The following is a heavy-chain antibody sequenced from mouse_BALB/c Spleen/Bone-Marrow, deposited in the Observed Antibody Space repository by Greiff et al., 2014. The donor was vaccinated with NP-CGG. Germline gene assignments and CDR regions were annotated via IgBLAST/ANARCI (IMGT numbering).Heavy chain of an antibody. CDR3: ARSGYGRYAMDY. Sequence: EVMLVESGPELVKPGASMKISCKASGYSFTGYTMNWVKQSHGKNLEWIGLINPYNGGIRYNQKFKGEATLTVDKSSSTAYMELLSLTSEDSAVYYCARSGYGRYAMDYWGQGTSVTVSS. J-gene: IGHJ4*01. CDR1: GYSFTGYT. CDR2: INPYNGGI. V-gene: IGHV1-18*01. D-gene: IGHD2-2*01.